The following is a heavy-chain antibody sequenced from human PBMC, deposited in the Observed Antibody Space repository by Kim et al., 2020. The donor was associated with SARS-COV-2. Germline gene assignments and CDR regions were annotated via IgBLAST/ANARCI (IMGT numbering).Heavy chain of an antibody. CDR2: IYYSGST. D-gene: IGHD2-2*02. J-gene: IGHJ6*02. CDR3: ARDQGCTSTSCYKAYYYGMDV. Sequence: SETLSLTCTVSGGSISSGGYYWSWIRQHPGKGLEWIGYIYYSGSTYYNPSLKSRVTISVDTSKNQFSLKLSSVTAADTAVYYCARDQGCTSTSCYKAYYYGMDVWGQGTTVTVSS. CDR1: GGSISSGGYY. V-gene: IGHV4-31*03.